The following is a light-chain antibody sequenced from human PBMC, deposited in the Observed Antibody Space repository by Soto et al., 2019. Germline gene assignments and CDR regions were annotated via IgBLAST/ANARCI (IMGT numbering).Light chain of an antibody. CDR1: QSVSSN. V-gene: IGKV3-15*01. J-gene: IGKJ1*01. CDR3: QQYNNWPRT. Sequence: EKVMTQSPAPLSVSPGERATLSFRASQSVSSNLAWYQQKPGQAPRLLIYGASTRATGIPARFSGSGSGTEFTLTISSLQSEDFAVYYCQQYNNWPRTFGQGTKVDIK. CDR2: GAS.